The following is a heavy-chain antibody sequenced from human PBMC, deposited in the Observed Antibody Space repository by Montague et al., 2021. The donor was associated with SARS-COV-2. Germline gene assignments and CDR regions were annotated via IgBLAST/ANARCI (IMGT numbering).Heavy chain of an antibody. CDR3: ARDDGRGDVLTAYYDFFDI. Sequence: SLRLSCAASGFTFSNFWMTWVRQAPGKGLEWVANIKGDGNKKNYVDSVKGRFTISRDNAQNSLYLQMNSLRAEDTALYYCARDDGRGDVLTAYYDFFDIWGKGTMVTVSP. CDR1: GFTFSNFW. V-gene: IGHV3-7*01. D-gene: IGHD3-9*01. CDR2: IKGDGNKK. J-gene: IGHJ3*02.